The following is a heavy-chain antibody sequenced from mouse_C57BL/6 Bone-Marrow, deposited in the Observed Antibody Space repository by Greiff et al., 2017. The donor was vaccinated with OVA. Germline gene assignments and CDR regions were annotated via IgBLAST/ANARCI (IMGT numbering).Heavy chain of an antibody. V-gene: IGHV1-15*01. Sequence: VHLQQSGAVLVRPGVSVTLSCKASGYTFFDYEMHWVKHTPVHGLEWIGAIDPVTGGTAYKQKFMGKAILTADKSSSTAYMGLSSLTSDDSAVYYCTRVIAKVVDRKGVYFDYWGRRTSLAVA. D-gene: IGHD1-1*01. CDR3: TRVIAKVVDRKGVYFDY. J-gene: IGHJ2*02. CDR1: GYTFFDYE. CDR2: IDPVTGGT.